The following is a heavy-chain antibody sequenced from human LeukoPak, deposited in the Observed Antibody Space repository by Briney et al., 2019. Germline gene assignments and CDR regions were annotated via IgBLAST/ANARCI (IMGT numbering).Heavy chain of an antibody. CDR1: GDSINSYY. J-gene: IGHJ3*02. D-gene: IGHD3-10*01. CDR3: ARDPKYGSGSLGTFNI. V-gene: IGHV4-59*01. Sequence: SETLSLTCTVSGDSINSYYWSWIRQPPGKGLEWIGYIYYNGTTNYNPSLKSRVTISVDTSKNQFSLKLSSVTAADTAVYYCARDPKYGSGSLGTFNIWGQGTMVTVSS. CDR2: IYYNGTT.